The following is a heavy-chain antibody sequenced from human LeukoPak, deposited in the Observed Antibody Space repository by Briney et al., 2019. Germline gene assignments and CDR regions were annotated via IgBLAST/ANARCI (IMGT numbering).Heavy chain of an antibody. D-gene: IGHD2-21*01. CDR2: ISSSSSYI. Sequence: GGSLRLSCAASGFTFSSYSMNWVRQAPGKGLEWVSSISSSSSYIYYADSVKGRFTISRDNAKNSLYLQMNSLRAEDTALYYCARAHCGGDCYWSPFDYWGQGTLVTVSS. V-gene: IGHV3-21*04. J-gene: IGHJ4*02. CDR3: ARAHCGGDCYWSPFDY. CDR1: GFTFSSYS.